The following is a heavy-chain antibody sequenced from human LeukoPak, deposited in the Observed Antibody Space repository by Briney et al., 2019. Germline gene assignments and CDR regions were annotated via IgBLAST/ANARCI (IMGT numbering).Heavy chain of an antibody. CDR1: GFTFSSYA. V-gene: IGHV3-23*01. J-gene: IGHJ4*02. CDR2: ISGSGGST. Sequence: GGSLRLSCAASGFTFSSYAMSWVRQAPGKGLEWVSAISGSGGSTYYADSVKGRFTISRDSSKNTLYLQMNSLRAEDTAVYYCAITRRDRDGDGIVGFDYWGQGTLVTVSS. D-gene: IGHD4-17*01. CDR3: AITRRDRDGDGIVGFDY.